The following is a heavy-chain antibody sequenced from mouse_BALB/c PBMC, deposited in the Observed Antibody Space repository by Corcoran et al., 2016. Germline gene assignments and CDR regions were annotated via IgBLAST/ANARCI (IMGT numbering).Heavy chain of an antibody. V-gene: IGHV1-26*01. CDR3: ARGALLRHLDY. Sequence: EVQLQQSGPELVKPGASVKISCKASGYSFTGYYMHWVKQSHVKSLEWIGRINPYNGATSYNQNFKDKASLTVDKSSSTAYMELHSLTSEDSAVYYCARGALLRHLDYWGQGTTLTVSS. CDR1: GYSFTGYY. D-gene: IGHD1-2*01. J-gene: IGHJ2*01. CDR2: INPYNGAT.